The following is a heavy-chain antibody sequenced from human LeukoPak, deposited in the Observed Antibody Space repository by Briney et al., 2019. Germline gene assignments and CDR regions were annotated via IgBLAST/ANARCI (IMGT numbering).Heavy chain of an antibody. CDR3: AKDRYSSSSGNI. V-gene: IGHV3-48*03. CDR1: GFTFSSYE. D-gene: IGHD6-13*01. Sequence: PPGGSLRLSCAASGFTFSSYEMNWVRQAPGKGLEWVSYISSSGSTIYYADSVKGRFTISRDNSKNTLYLQMNSLRAEDTAVYYCAKDRYSSSSGNIWGQGTMVTVSS. CDR2: ISSSGSTI. J-gene: IGHJ3*02.